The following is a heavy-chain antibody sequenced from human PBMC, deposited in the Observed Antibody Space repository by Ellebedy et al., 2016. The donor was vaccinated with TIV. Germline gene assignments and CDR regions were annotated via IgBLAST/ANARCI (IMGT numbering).Heavy chain of an antibody. V-gene: IGHV3-7*01. CDR1: GFMFSSYW. J-gene: IGHJ4*02. CDR3: AKGTWDSGYDSFFDH. Sequence: PGGSLRLSCAASGFMFSSYWMYWVRQAPGKGPEWVANINQDGTEKNYVNSVKGRFTISRDNAKNSLYLLMNSLRVDDTAVFYCAKGTWDSGYDSFFDHWGQGNLVTVSS. CDR2: INQDGTEK. D-gene: IGHD5-12*01.